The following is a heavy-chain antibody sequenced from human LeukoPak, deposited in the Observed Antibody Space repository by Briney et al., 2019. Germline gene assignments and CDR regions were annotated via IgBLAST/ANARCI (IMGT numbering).Heavy chain of an antibody. V-gene: IGHV4-4*09. CDR3: ARHFKHVRSGTQHWFDP. J-gene: IGHJ5*02. CDR1: GGSITSYH. CDR2: IYSSGST. Sequence: PSETLSLTCTVSGGSITSYHWSWIRQPPGKGLEWIGLIYSSGSTNYNPSLRSRLTISVDTSKNQFSLILNSVTAADTAVYYCARHFKHVRSGTQHWFDPWGQGTLVTVSS. D-gene: IGHD1-14*01.